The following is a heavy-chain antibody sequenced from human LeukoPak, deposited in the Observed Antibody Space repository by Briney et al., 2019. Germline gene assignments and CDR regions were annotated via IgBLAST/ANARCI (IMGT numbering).Heavy chain of an antibody. CDR3: ARDTTFGVVDD. CDR2: ISGSGGTT. J-gene: IGHJ4*02. Sequence: GGSLRLSCAASGFTFSSFAMSWVRQAPGKVLHWVSTISGSGGTTYYADSVKGRFTISRDTSKNMMYLQMNSLRVEDTAVYYCARDTTFGVVDDWGQGTLVTVSS. CDR1: GFTFSSFA. D-gene: IGHD3-3*01. V-gene: IGHV3-23*01.